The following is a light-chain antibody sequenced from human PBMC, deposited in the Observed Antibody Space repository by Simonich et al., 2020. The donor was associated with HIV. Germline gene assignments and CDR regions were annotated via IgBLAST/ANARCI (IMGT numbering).Light chain of an antibody. Sequence: DIVMTQSPDSLAVSLGERAPITCKSSQNILHSSTNTNSLAWYQQKPGQPPKLLIYWASTRKSGVPDRFSGSGSGTDFTLTISSLQAEDVAVYYCQQFYSAPLTFGGGTKVEIK. J-gene: IGKJ4*01. CDR1: QNILHSSTNTNS. V-gene: IGKV4-1*01. CDR3: QQFYSAPLT. CDR2: WAS.